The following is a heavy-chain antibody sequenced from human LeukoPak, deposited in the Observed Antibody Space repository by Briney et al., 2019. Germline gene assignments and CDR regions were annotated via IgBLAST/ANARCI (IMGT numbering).Heavy chain of an antibody. CDR3: VRDYYASGSHDY. J-gene: IGHJ4*02. Sequence: TGGSLRLSCAASGLTFSSYWMTWVRQAPGKGLEWVANVRQDGSEKSYVDSVKGRFTISRDNAKNSLYLQMNSLRVEDTAVYHCVRDYYASGSHDYWGQGTLVTVSA. D-gene: IGHD3-10*01. V-gene: IGHV3-7*04. CDR1: GLTFSSYW. CDR2: VRQDGSEK.